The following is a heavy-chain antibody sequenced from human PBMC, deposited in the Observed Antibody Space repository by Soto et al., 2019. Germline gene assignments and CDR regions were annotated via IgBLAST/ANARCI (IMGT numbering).Heavy chain of an antibody. CDR1: GGTFSTSA. CDR3: ARDKDRHPLGGKYYYILDV. Sequence: QVQLMQSGAEVKKPGSSVKVSCKASGGTFSTSAISWVRQAPGEGLEWVRGIMPVFATPDYAQKFQGRVTISADESTTTAYLELTSLTTDDTAVYYCARDKDRHPLGGKYYYILDVWGQGTAITVSS. CDR2: IMPVFATP. J-gene: IGHJ6*02. V-gene: IGHV1-69*12. D-gene: IGHD3-3*02.